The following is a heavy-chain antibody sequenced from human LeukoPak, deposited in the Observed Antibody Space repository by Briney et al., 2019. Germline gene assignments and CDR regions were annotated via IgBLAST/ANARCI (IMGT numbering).Heavy chain of an antibody. Sequence: GGSLRLSCAASGFTFSSYAMSWVRQAPGKGLEWVSAISGSGGSTYYADSVKGGFTISRDNSKNTLYLQMNSLRAEDTAVYYCAKDRGGSGWYVGDLDYWGQGTLVTVSS. CDR1: GFTFSSYA. CDR3: AKDRGGSGWYVGDLDY. V-gene: IGHV3-23*01. CDR2: ISGSGGST. D-gene: IGHD6-19*01. J-gene: IGHJ4*02.